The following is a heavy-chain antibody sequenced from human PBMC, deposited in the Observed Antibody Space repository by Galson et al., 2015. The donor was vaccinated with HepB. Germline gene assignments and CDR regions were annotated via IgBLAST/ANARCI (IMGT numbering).Heavy chain of an antibody. CDR1: GYSFTSYW. CDR3: ARTAVVPAAMRASRVDAFDI. J-gene: IGHJ3*02. V-gene: IGHV5-51*03. D-gene: IGHD2-2*01. Sequence: QSGAEVKKPGESLKISCKGSGYSFTSYWIGWVRQMPGKGLEWMGIIYPGDSDTRYSPSFQGQVTISADKSISTAYLQWSSLKASDTAMYYCARTAVVPAAMRASRVDAFDIWGQGTMVTVSS. CDR2: IYPGDSDT.